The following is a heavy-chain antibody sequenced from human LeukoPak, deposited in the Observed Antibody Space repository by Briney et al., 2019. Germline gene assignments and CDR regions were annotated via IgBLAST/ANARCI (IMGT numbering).Heavy chain of an antibody. Sequence: ASVKVSCKASGYTFTSYGISWVRQAPGQGLEWMGWISAYNGNTNYAQKLQGRVTMTTDTSTSTAYMELRSLRSDDTAVYYCARRQTYYYGSGSYPDYYYYYMDVWGKGTTVTVSS. CDR3: ARRQTYYYGSGSYPDYYYYYMDV. D-gene: IGHD3-10*01. J-gene: IGHJ6*03. CDR1: GYTFTSYG. V-gene: IGHV1-18*01. CDR2: ISAYNGNT.